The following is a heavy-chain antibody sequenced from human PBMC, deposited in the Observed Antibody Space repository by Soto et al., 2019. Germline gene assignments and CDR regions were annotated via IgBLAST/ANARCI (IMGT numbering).Heavy chain of an antibody. D-gene: IGHD2-15*01. Sequence: PGGSLRLSCAASGFTFSSYSMNWVRQAPGKGLEWVSYISSSSSTIYYADSVKGRFTISRDNTKNSLYLQMNSLRAEDTAVYYCASIDIVVVVAATPRTGMDVWGQGTTVTVSS. CDR1: GFTFSSYS. V-gene: IGHV3-48*01. CDR3: ASIDIVVVVAATPRTGMDV. CDR2: ISSSSSTI. J-gene: IGHJ6*02.